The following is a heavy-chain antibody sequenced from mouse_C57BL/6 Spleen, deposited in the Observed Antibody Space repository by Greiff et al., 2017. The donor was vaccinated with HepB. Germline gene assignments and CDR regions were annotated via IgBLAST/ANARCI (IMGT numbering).Heavy chain of an antibody. V-gene: IGHV5-4*01. D-gene: IGHD1-1*01. Sequence: EVMLVESGGGLVKPGGSLKLSCAASGFTFSSYAMSWVRQTPEKRLEWVATISDGGSYTYYPDNVKGRFTISRDNAKNNLYLQMSHLKSEDTAMYYCARDRGDIIFDYWGQGTTLTVSS. CDR3: ARDRGDIIFDY. CDR2: ISDGGSYT. J-gene: IGHJ2*01. CDR1: GFTFSSYA.